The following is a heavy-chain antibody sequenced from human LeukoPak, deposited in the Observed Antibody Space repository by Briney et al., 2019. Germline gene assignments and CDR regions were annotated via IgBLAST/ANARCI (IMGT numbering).Heavy chain of an antibody. CDR1: GYTLTVLS. Sequence: ASVKVSCKVSGYTLTVLSMHWVRQAPGKGLEWMGGFDPEDGETIYAQKFQGRVTMTEDTSTDTAYMELSSLRSEDTAVYYCATAGSHDSSGYYLGAFDIWGQGTMVAVSS. CDR3: ATAGSHDSSGYYLGAFDI. D-gene: IGHD3-22*01. J-gene: IGHJ3*02. CDR2: FDPEDGET. V-gene: IGHV1-24*01.